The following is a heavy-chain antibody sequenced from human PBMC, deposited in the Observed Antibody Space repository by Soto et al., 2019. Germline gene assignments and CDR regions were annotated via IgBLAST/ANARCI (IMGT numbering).Heavy chain of an antibody. D-gene: IGHD6-13*01. CDR1: GDLFNNYA. CDR2: ISPLFSTT. V-gene: IGHV1-69*01. Sequence: QVQLVQSGAEVKEPGYSVKVSCTATGDLFNNYAFNWVRQAPGPGLEWMGRISPLFSTTNYAQKFQGRVTIGTDELTTIVYLEVSNLESEATAMYYCAAPSSVAAAGYFKFWGQGTLVTVSP. CDR3: AAPSSVAAAGYFKF. J-gene: IGHJ4*02.